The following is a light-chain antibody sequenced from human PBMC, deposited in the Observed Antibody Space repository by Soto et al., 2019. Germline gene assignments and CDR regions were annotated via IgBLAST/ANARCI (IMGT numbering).Light chain of an antibody. Sequence: SVLAQPPSASGTPGQRVTISCSGSSSNIGSNTVNWYQPLPATAPKLVIYSNNKRPSGGPYPFSRSKSGSSASLAISGLQYEDEADYYCVAWDDSLNGYVVFGGGTKVTVL. J-gene: IGLJ2*01. CDR1: SSNIGSNT. CDR2: SNN. V-gene: IGLV1-44*01. CDR3: VAWDDSLNGYVV.